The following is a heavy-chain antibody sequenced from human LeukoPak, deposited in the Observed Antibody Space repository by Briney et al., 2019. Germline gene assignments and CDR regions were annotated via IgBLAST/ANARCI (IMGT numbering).Heavy chain of an antibody. D-gene: IGHD5-18*01. J-gene: IGHJ4*02. CDR1: GGSISTYY. CDR3: ATEVIDTAMVTVRDY. V-gene: IGHV4-4*07. CDR2: IYTSGST. Sequence: PSETLSLTCTVSGGSISTYYWNWIRQPAGKGPEWIGRIYTSGSTYYNPSLKSRVTISVDTSKNQFSLKLSSVTAADTAVYYCATEVIDTAMVTVRDYWGQGTLVTVSS.